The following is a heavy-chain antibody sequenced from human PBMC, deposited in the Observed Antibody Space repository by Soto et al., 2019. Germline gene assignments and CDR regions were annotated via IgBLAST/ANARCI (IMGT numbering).Heavy chain of an antibody. J-gene: IGHJ6*02. Sequence: SVKVSCKASGGTFSSYAISWVRQAPGQGLEWMGGIIPIFGTANYAQKFQGRVTITADESTSTAYMELSSLRSEDTAVYYCARARVVIGSLYYHHYGMDVPGQGTTVTGSS. CDR3: ARARVVIGSLYYHHYGMDV. CDR2: IIPIFGTA. V-gene: IGHV1-69*13. CDR1: GGTFSSYA. D-gene: IGHD2-21*01.